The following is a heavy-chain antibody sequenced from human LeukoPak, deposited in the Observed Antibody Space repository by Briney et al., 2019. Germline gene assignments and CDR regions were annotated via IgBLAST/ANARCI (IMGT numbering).Heavy chain of an antibody. CDR2: INHSGST. J-gene: IGHJ5*02. V-gene: IGHV4-34*01. CDR1: GGSFSGYY. D-gene: IGHD4-17*01. Sequence: SETLSLTCAVYGGSFSGYYWSWIRQPPGKGLEWIGEINHSGSTNYNPSLKSRVTISVDTSKNQFSLKLNSVTAADTAVYYCARGMTTGPDPWGQGTLVTVSS. CDR3: ARGMTTGPDP.